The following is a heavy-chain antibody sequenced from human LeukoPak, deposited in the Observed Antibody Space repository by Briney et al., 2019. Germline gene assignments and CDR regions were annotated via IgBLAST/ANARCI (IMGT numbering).Heavy chain of an antibody. V-gene: IGHV3-23*01. Sequence: GGSLRLSCAASGFTFSSYWMSWVRQAPGKGLEWVSAISGSGGSTYYADSVKGRFTISRDNSKNTLYLQMNSLRAEDTAVYYCAKAPNGDYAWYFDLWGRGTLVTVSS. D-gene: IGHD4-17*01. CDR2: ISGSGGST. CDR3: AKAPNGDYAWYFDL. CDR1: GFTFSSYW. J-gene: IGHJ2*01.